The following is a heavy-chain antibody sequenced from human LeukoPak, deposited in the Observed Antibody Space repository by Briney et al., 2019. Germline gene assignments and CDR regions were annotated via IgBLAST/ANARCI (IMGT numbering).Heavy chain of an antibody. Sequence: PSETLSLTRSVSGVFISRSSYYWGWIRQPPGKGLQWIGSIYYSGTTYYSPSLKSRVTISVDTSKNQFSLKLSSVTAADTAVYYCARSVDSSDYWGQGTLVTVSS. CDR2: IYYSGTT. CDR1: GVFISRSSYY. V-gene: IGHV4-39*01. D-gene: IGHD5-12*01. CDR3: ARSVDSSDY. J-gene: IGHJ4*02.